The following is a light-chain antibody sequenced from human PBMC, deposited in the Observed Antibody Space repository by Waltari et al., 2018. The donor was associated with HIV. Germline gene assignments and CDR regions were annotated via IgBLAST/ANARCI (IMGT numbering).Light chain of an antibody. CDR2: KDT. J-gene: IGLJ3*02. CDR1: YLSGQY. Sequence: SYELTQPPSVSVSPGQTATITCSGGYLSGQYAYWYQQKPGQAPVAIIYKDTERPSGIPERFSGSSSGTTVTLIISEAQTEDEADYYCQSADTSGGFRVFGGGTRLSVL. V-gene: IGLV3-25*03. CDR3: QSADTSGGFRV.